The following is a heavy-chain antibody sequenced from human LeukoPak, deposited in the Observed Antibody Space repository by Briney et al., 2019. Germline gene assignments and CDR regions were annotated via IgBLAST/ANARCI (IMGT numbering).Heavy chain of an antibody. J-gene: IGHJ5*02. CDR2: IYGTGTI. V-gene: IGHV4-4*07. Sequence: SETLSLTCTVSGGSISSYYWSWIRQPAGKGLEWIGRIYGTGTITYNPSLQSRVTMSVDTSKNEFSLKMSSVTAADTAVYYCTRDSGTTGEIKFDPWGQGTLVAVSS. CDR3: TRDSGTTGEIKFDP. D-gene: IGHD3-10*01. CDR1: GGSISSYY.